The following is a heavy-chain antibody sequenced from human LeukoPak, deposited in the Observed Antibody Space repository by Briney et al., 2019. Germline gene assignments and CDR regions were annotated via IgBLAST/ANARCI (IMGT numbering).Heavy chain of an antibody. J-gene: IGHJ3*02. Sequence: HWASVKVSCKASGYTFTSYAMHWVRQAPGQRLEWMGWINAGNGNTKYSQKFQGRVTITRDTSASTAYMELSSLRSDDTAVYYCARDLMWGYNRTWYHVYHDPFDIWGLGTMVTVSS. V-gene: IGHV1-3*01. CDR2: INAGNGNT. CDR3: ARDLMWGYNRTWYHVYHDPFDI. CDR1: GYTFTSYA. D-gene: IGHD6-13*01.